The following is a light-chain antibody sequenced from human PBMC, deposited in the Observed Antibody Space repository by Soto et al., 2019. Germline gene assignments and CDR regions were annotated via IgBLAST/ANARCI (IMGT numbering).Light chain of an antibody. CDR3: QHYNSYSEA. CDR2: AAS. CDR1: QGISSY. J-gene: IGKJ1*01. V-gene: IGKV1D-8*03. Sequence: VIWVTQSPSLLSASTGDRVTISCLMSQGISSYLAWYQQKPGKAPELLIYAASTLQSGVPSRFSGSGSGTEFTLTISSLQPDDFATYYCQHYNSYSEAFGQGTKVDIK.